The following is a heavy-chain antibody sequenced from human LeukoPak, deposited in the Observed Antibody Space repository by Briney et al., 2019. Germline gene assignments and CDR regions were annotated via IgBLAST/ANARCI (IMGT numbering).Heavy chain of an antibody. Sequence: PGGSLRLSCAASGFTFSSYEMNWVRQAPGKGLEWVSYISSSGSTIYYADSVKGRFTISRDNAKNSLYLQMSSLRAEDTAVYYCARGGGYCSSTSCYGRDFDYWGQGTLVTVPS. CDR1: GFTFSSYE. J-gene: IGHJ4*02. V-gene: IGHV3-48*03. CDR2: ISSSGSTI. D-gene: IGHD2-2*03. CDR3: ARGGGYCSSTSCYGRDFDY.